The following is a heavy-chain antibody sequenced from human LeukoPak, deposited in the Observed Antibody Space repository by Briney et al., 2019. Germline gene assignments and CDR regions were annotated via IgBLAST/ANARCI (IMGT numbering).Heavy chain of an antibody. Sequence: SETLSLTCTVSGGSISSYYWSWIRQPAGRGLEWIGRMSASGSTNYSPSLKSRVTMSVDTSKNQFSLRLNSVTAADTAVCYCARVYYYDSSGYYWFDPWGQGTLVTVSS. J-gene: IGHJ5*02. D-gene: IGHD3-22*01. CDR3: ARVYYYDSSGYYWFDP. CDR1: GGSISSYY. CDR2: MSASGST. V-gene: IGHV4-4*07.